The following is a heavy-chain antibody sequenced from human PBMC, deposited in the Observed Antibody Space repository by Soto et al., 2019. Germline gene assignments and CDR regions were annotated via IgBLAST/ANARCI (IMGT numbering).Heavy chain of an antibody. Sequence: GGSLRLSCAASGFTFSSYAMSWVRQAPGKGLEWVSAISGSGGSTYYADSVKGRFTISRDNSKNTLYLQMNSLRAEDTAVYYCAKGRGIVVVPAAIAADYWGQGTLVTVSS. J-gene: IGHJ4*02. V-gene: IGHV3-23*01. CDR2: ISGSGGST. D-gene: IGHD2-2*01. CDR1: GFTFSSYA. CDR3: AKGRGIVVVPAAIAADY.